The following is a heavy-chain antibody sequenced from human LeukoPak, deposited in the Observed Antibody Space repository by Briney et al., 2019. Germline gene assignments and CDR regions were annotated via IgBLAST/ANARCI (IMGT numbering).Heavy chain of an antibody. CDR2: IYYSGST. CDR1: AGSISSSSYY. D-gene: IGHD2-21*01. CDR3: ARAYCGGDCYLNWFDP. J-gene: IGHJ5*02. Sequence: SETLSLTCTVSAGSISSSSYYWGWIRQPPGKGLEWIGSIYYSGSTYYNPSLKSRVTISVDTSKNQFSLKLSSVTAADTAVYYCARAYCGGDCYLNWFDPWGQGTLVTVSS. V-gene: IGHV4-39*01.